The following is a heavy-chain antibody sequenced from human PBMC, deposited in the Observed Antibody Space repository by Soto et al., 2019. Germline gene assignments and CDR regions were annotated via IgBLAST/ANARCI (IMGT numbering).Heavy chain of an antibody. D-gene: IGHD6-13*01. Sequence: ASVKVSCKASGYTFTGYYIHWVRQAPGQGLEWMGWINPNSGGTNYAQKFQGRVTMTRDTSISTAYMELSRLRSDDTAVYYCAREYIAAAGLDYWGPGPLVTVSS. CDR1: GYTFTGYY. J-gene: IGHJ4*02. CDR3: AREYIAAAGLDY. CDR2: INPNSGGT. V-gene: IGHV1-2*02.